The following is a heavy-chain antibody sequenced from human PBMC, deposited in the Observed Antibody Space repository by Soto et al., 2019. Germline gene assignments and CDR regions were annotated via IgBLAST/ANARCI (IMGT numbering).Heavy chain of an antibody. CDR3: ARHSSYCYDSSAYYDP. D-gene: IGHD3-22*01. Sequence: QVHLQESGPGLVQSSGTLSLTCGVSGAPISTGNWWTLFRQPPGNGLEWSGEIDHGGNTNYRPYLKSRVTLAVDKAKNQFSLRLSSVTAADTAVYYCARHSSYCYDSSAYYDPWGQGALVTVSS. CDR1: GAPISTGNW. J-gene: IGHJ5*02. CDR2: IDHGGNT. V-gene: IGHV4-4*02.